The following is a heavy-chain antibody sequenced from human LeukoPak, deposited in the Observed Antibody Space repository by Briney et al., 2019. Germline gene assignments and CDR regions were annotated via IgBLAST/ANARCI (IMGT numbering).Heavy chain of an antibody. Sequence: ASVKVSCKASGYTFTSYDINWVRQATGQGLEWMGWMNPNSGNTGYAQKFRGRVTMTRNTSISTAYMELSSLRSEDTAAYYCARVIAAASNWFDPWGQGTLVTVSS. CDR3: ARVIAAASNWFDP. V-gene: IGHV1-8*01. D-gene: IGHD6-13*01. CDR2: MNPNSGNT. J-gene: IGHJ5*02. CDR1: GYTFTSYD.